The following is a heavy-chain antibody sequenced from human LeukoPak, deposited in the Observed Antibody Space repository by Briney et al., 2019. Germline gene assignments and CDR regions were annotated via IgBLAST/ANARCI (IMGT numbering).Heavy chain of an antibody. V-gene: IGHV4-59*01. CDR3: ARTRAAGYFDY. CDR1: GGSIITYY. J-gene: IGHJ4*02. CDR2: IYYIGIT. Sequence: AETLSLTCTVSGGSIITYYWSWIRRPPGRGLEGIGYIYYIGITNYNPPLKSRITISVATSKSQFPLTLSSATADDTAAYYCARTRAAGYFDYWGQGTLVTVSS.